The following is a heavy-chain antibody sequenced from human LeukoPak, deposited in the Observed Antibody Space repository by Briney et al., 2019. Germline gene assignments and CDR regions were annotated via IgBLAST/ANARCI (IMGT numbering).Heavy chain of an antibody. CDR3: AGSTTGTTERDY. CDR2: IYSGGST. V-gene: IGHV3-66*02. J-gene: IGHJ4*02. Sequence: GGSLRLSCAASGFTVSSNYMSWVHQAPGKGLEWVSVIYSGGSTYYADSVKGRFTISRDNSKNTLYLQMNSLRAEDTAVYYCAGSTTGTTERDYWGQGTLVTVSS. D-gene: IGHD1-1*01. CDR1: GFTVSSNY.